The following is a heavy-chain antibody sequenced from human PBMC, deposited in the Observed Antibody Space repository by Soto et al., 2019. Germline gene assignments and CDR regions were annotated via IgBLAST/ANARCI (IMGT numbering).Heavy chain of an antibody. V-gene: IGHV3-11*01. Sequence: QVQLVESGGALVKPGGSLRLSCAASGFNFSDFYISWIRQAPGKGLEWVSFISATGETIYYAESVKGRFTISRDNAQNSLDLQRNSLTDEDTAIYYCASQLHGSRRKYYFHFGGQGTLVTVSS. D-gene: IGHD1-26*01. CDR1: GFNFSDFY. CDR3: ASQLHGSRRKYYFHF. J-gene: IGHJ4*02. CDR2: ISATGETI.